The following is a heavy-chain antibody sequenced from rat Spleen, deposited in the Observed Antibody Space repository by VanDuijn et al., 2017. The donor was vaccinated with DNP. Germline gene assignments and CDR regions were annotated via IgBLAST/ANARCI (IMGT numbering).Heavy chain of an antibody. V-gene: IGHV5S13*01. CDR1: GFTFSNYD. J-gene: IGHJ2*01. D-gene: IGHD4-4*01. CDR2: ISSSGGNT. Sequence: EVQLVESGGGLVQPGRSLKLSCAASGFTFSNYDMAWVRQAPTKGLEWVASISSSGGNTYYRDSVKGRFIVSRDNAKNTLNLQMDSLRSEDTAAYYCAGAGYGTYYFDYWGQGVMVTVSS. CDR3: AGAGYGTYYFDY.